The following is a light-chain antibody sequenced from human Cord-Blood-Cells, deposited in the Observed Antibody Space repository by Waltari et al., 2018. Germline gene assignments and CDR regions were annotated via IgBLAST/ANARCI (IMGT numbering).Light chain of an antibody. Sequence: QSVLTQPPSASGTPGQRVTISCSGSSSNIGRNYVYWYQQLPGTAPKLLIYRNNQRPSGVPDRFSGSKSGTSASRAISGLRSEDEADYYCAAWDDSLSGEVFGTGTKVTVL. CDR2: RNN. CDR3: AAWDDSLSGEV. CDR1: SSNIGRNY. V-gene: IGLV1-47*01. J-gene: IGLJ1*01.